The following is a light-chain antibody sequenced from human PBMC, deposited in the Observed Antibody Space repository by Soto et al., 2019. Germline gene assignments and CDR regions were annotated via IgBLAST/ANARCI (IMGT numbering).Light chain of an antibody. CDR3: SSWTSSSSYV. Sequence: QSVLTQPGSGSGSPGQSIPIPCPGNSNYVGGYNSVSWYQQYPGKAPKLMIHDVSNRPSGVSDRFSGSKSGNTASLTISGLQAEDEADYYCSSWTSSSSYVFGSGTKVTVL. J-gene: IGLJ1*01. CDR1: SNYVGGYNS. CDR2: DVS. V-gene: IGLV2-14*01.